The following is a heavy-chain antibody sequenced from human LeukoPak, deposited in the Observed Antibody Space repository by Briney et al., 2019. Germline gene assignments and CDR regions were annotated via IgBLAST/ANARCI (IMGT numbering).Heavy chain of an antibody. CDR1: GYTFTGYY. Sequence: ASVKVSCKASGYTFTGYYMHWVRQAPGQGLEWMGRINPNSGGTNYAQMFQGRVTMTRDTSISTAYMELSRLRSDDTAVYYCARDRRGYSYGYYFDYWGQGALVTVSS. V-gene: IGHV1-2*06. J-gene: IGHJ4*02. CDR3: ARDRRGYSYGYYFDY. D-gene: IGHD5-18*01. CDR2: INPNSGGT.